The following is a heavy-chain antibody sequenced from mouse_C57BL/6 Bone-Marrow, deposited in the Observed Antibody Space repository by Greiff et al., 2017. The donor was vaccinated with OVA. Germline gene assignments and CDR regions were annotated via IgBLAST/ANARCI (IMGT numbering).Heavy chain of an antibody. CDR3: ARQTYGSSYGY. CDR2: ISSGGSYT. D-gene: IGHD1-1*01. J-gene: IGHJ2*01. CDR1: GFTFSSYG. V-gene: IGHV5-6*01. Sequence: VQLKESGGDLVKPGGSLKLSCAASGFTFSSYGMSWVRQTPDKRLEWVATISSGGSYTYYPDSVKGRFTISRDNAKNTLYLQMSSLKSEDTAMYYCARQTYGSSYGYWGQGTTLTVSS.